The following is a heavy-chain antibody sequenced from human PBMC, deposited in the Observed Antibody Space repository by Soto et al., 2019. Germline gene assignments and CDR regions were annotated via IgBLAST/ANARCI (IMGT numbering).Heavy chain of an antibody. CDR3: ARGRRYDFWSGSDRDDFDY. CDR1: GGSVCSGSYY. J-gene: IGHJ4*02. CDR2: IYYSGST. D-gene: IGHD3-3*01. V-gene: IGHV4-61*01. Sequence: PSETLSLTCTVSGGSVCSGSYYCNWIRQPPGKGLVWIGYIYYSGSTNYNPSLKSRVTISLDTSKNQFSLKLSSVTAADTAVYYCARGRRYDFWSGSDRDDFDYWGQGTLVTVSS.